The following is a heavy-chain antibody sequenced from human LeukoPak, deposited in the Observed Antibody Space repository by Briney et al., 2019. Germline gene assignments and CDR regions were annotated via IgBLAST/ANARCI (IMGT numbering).Heavy chain of an antibody. V-gene: IGHV4-34*01. Sequence: PSETLSLPCAVYGGSFSDYFWTWIPQPPGKGLEWIGEITHSGITNYNPSLKSRVTISVDTSKNQFSLKLSSVTAADTAVYYCARLVAGRLDPYYFDYWGQGTLVTVSS. CDR2: ITHSGIT. J-gene: IGHJ4*02. CDR1: GGSFSDYF. D-gene: IGHD6-19*01. CDR3: ARLVAGRLDPYYFDY.